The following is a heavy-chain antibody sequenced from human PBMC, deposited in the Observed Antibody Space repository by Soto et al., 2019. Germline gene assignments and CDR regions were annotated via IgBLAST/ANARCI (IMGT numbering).Heavy chain of an antibody. Sequence: XXSRRLSVAASGFTFCRYHPHLVRKATGKGLEWVAAIGTAGDTYYPGSVKGRFTISRENAKNSLYLQMNSLRAGDTAVYYCARRSPDNYYYMDVWGEGTTVTVSS. CDR3: ARRSPDNYYYMDV. J-gene: IGHJ6*03. CDR2: IGTAGDT. V-gene: IGHV3-13*01. CDR1: GFTFCRYH.